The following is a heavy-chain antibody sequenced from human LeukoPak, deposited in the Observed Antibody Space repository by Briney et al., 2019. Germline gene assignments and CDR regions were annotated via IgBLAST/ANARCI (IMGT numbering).Heavy chain of an antibody. J-gene: IGHJ4*02. D-gene: IGHD1-26*01. CDR3: AKRGSGSYFFDY. CDR2: ISYDGSNK. CDR1: GFTFSSYG. V-gene: IGHV3-30*18. Sequence: GGSLRLSCAASGFTFSSYGMHWVRQAPGKGLEWVAVISYDGSNKYYADSVKGRLTISRDNSKNTLYLQMNSLRAEDTAVYYCAKRGSGSYFFDYWGQGTLVTVSS.